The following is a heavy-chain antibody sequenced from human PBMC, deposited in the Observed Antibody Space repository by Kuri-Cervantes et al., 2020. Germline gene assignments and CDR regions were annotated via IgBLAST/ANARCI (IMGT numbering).Heavy chain of an antibody. CDR3: ARVRAVAGTPPDAFDI. CDR2: INPNSGGT. D-gene: IGHD6-19*01. Sequence: ASVKVSCKASGYTFTGYYMHWVRQAPGQGLEWMGWINPNSGGTNYAQKFQGRVTMTRDTSISTAYMELSRLRSDDTAVYYCARVRAVAGTPPDAFDIWGQGTMVTVSS. J-gene: IGHJ3*02. V-gene: IGHV1-2*02. CDR1: GYTFTGYY.